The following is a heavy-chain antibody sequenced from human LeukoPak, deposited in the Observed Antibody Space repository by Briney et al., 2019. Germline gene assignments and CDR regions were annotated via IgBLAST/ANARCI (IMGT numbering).Heavy chain of an antibody. J-gene: IGHJ3*02. CDR3: AKSSRSAYVHDAFDI. D-gene: IGHD3-16*01. Sequence: GGSLRLSCAASGFTFTTYAMSWVRQAPGKGLEWVSTISASAVRTYYADSVKGRFTISRGNSKNTLYLQMNTLRAEDTAVYYCAKSSRSAYVHDAFDIWGQGTIVTVSS. CDR2: ISASAVRT. V-gene: IGHV3-23*01. CDR1: GFTFTTYA.